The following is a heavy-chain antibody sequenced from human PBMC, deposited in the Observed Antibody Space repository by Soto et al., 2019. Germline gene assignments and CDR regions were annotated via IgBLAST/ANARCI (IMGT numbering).Heavy chain of an antibody. CDR1: GGSFSDYY. J-gene: IGHJ5*02. Sequence: SETLSLTCVVYGGSFSDYYWSWIRQPPGKGLEWIGEIKHSGTTNYNLSLKSRVTISVDTSKNQFSLKLSSVTAADTAVYYCARGSYCSRSSCYAPYTGFDPWGQGTLVTVSS. CDR3: ARGSYCSRSSCYAPYTGFDP. CDR2: IKHSGTT. D-gene: IGHD2-2*01. V-gene: IGHV4-34*01.